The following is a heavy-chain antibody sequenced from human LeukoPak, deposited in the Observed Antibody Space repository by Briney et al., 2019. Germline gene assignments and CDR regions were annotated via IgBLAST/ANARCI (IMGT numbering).Heavy chain of an antibody. CDR1: GFTFSSYG. CDR3: AKGDCSSTSCPPDYYYYYYMDV. J-gene: IGHJ6*03. V-gene: IGHV3-30*18. Sequence: GRSLRPSCAASGFTFSSYGMHWVRQAPGKGLKWVAVISYDGSNKYYADSVKGRFTISRDNSKNTLYLQMDSLRTEDTAVYYCAKGDCSSTSCPPDYYYYYYMDVWGKGTTVTVSS. D-gene: IGHD2-2*01. CDR2: ISYDGSNK.